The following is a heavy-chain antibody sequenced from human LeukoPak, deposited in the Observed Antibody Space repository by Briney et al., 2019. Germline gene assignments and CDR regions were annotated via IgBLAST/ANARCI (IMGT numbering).Heavy chain of an antibody. V-gene: IGHV1-2*04. CDR1: GYTFTGYY. Sequence: ASVKVPCKASGYTFTGYYMHWVRQAPGQGLEWMGWINPNSGGTNYAQKFQGWVTMTRDTSISTAYMELSRLRSDDTAVYYCALTIWGSYRSFDYWGQGTLVTVSS. D-gene: IGHD3-16*02. CDR3: ALTIWGSYRSFDY. J-gene: IGHJ4*02. CDR2: INPNSGGT.